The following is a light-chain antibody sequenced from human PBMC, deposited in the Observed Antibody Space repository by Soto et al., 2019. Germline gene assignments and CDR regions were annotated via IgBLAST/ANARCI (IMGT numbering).Light chain of an antibody. CDR2: AAS. J-gene: IGKJ4*01. Sequence: DIQMTQSPSSLSASVGDTVTITCRASQDIGNFFAWFQQKPGTAPKSLISAASSLQSGVPSKFRVSGSATDINLTINSLQPEDVATYYCQQYHSWPATFGGGTKVEI. CDR1: QDIGNF. CDR3: QQYHSWPAT. V-gene: IGKV1-16*02.